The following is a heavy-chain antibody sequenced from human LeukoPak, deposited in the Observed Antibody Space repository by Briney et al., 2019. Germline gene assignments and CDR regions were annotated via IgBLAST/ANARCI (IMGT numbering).Heavy chain of an antibody. V-gene: IGHV3-30*04. Sequence: GGSLRLSCAASGFTFSSYAMHWVRQAPGKGLEWVAVISYDGSNKYYADSVKGRFTISRDNSKNTLYLQMNSLRAEDTAVYYCARSGGSSYYDSSGYYYDGAFDIWGQGTMVTVSS. CDR1: GFTFSSYA. CDR2: ISYDGSNK. J-gene: IGHJ3*02. D-gene: IGHD3-22*01. CDR3: ARSGGSSYYDSSGYYYDGAFDI.